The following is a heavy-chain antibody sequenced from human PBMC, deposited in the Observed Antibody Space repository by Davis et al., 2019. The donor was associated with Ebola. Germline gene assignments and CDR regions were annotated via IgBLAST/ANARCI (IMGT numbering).Heavy chain of an antibody. V-gene: IGHV1-3*01. CDR1: GFILTNYA. Sequence: ASVKVSCKASGFILTNYAIHWVRQAPGQRLEWMGWVHGGNGNTKYSQRFQGRVTITTDTSASTVYLDLTSLRSDDTAVFYCARDPPPLIIMVRGRLDPWGQGTLVTVSS. CDR2: VHGGNGNT. D-gene: IGHD3-10*01. CDR3: ARDPPPLIIMVRGRLDP. J-gene: IGHJ5*02.